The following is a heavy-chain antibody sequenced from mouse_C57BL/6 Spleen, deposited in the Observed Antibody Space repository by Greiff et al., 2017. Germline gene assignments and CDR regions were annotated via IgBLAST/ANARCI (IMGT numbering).Heavy chain of an antibody. D-gene: IGHD1-1*01. CDR2: IDPETGGT. Sequence: QVQLQQSGAELVRPGASVTLSCKASGYTFTDYEMHWVKQTPVHGLEWIGAIDPETGGTAYNQKFKGKAILTADKSSSTAYMELRSLTSEDSAVYYCTRSETSYYGSSPGWVAYWGQGTLVTVSA. V-gene: IGHV1-15*01. J-gene: IGHJ3*01. CDR1: GYTFTDYE. CDR3: TRSETSYYGSSPGWVAY.